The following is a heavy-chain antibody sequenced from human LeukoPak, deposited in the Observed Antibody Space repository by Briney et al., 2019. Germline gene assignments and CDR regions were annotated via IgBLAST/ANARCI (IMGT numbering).Heavy chain of an antibody. D-gene: IGHD1-14*01. CDR3: AKDQREPVEAGGWFDP. Sequence: GGSLRLSCAASGFTFSSYAMSWVRQAPGKGLEWVSAISGSGGSTYYADSVKGRFTISRDNSKNTLYLQMNSLRAEDTAVYYCAKDQREPVEAGGWFDPWGQGTLVTVSS. J-gene: IGHJ5*02. CDR2: ISGSGGST. CDR1: GFTFSSYA. V-gene: IGHV3-23*01.